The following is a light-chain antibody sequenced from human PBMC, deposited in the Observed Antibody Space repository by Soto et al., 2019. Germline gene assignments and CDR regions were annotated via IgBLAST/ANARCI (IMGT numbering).Light chain of an antibody. J-gene: IGKJ1*01. CDR2: AAS. V-gene: IGKV1-8*01. CDR3: QQYYSYLWT. CDR1: QGISSY. Sequence: AIRMTQSPSSLSASTGDRVTITCRASQGISSYLAWYQQKPGKAPKLLIYAASTLQSGVPSRFSGSGSGTDFTLTISCLQSEDFATYYCQQYYSYLWTFGQGIKVEIK.